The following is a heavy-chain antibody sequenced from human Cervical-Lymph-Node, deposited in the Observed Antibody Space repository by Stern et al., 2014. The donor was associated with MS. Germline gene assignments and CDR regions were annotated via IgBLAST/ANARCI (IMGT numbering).Heavy chain of an antibody. Sequence: QVQLVQSGPGLVKPSETLSLTCTVSGGSISSSSYYWGWIRQPPGKGLEWIGSIYYSGSTYYNPSLKSRVTISVDTSKNQFSLKRASVTAADTAVYYCARGGWYDYWGQGTLVTVSS. V-gene: IGHV4-39*01. J-gene: IGHJ4*02. CDR3: ARGGWYDY. CDR1: GGSISSSSYY. CDR2: IYYSGST. D-gene: IGHD6-19*01.